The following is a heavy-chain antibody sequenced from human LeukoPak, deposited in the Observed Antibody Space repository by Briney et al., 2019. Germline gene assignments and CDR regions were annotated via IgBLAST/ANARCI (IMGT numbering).Heavy chain of an antibody. J-gene: IGHJ4*02. CDR2: ISDSGGST. V-gene: IGHV3-23*01. Sequence: QAGGSLRLSCAASGFTLSSYAMSWVRQTPGKGLEWVSGISDSGGSTVYADSIKGRFIISRDNSKNMLYLQMNSLRAEDTAVYYCARDKLDGDSRFDYWGQGTLVTVSS. D-gene: IGHD4-17*01. CDR1: GFTLSSYA. CDR3: ARDKLDGDSRFDY.